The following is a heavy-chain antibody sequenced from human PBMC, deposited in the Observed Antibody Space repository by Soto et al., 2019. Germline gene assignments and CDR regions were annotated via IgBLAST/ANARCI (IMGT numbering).Heavy chain of an antibody. V-gene: IGHV3-7*01. CDR1: GFTFSSYW. J-gene: IGHJ4*02. D-gene: IGHD1-1*01. CDR2: INQDGSDY. CDR3: ARAGDGHHDFLDY. Sequence: DLEESGGGLVQPGGSLRLSCAASGFTFSSYWMNWVRQAPGKGLEWVANINQDGSDYNHVASVKGGFTISRDNAKNSLFLQMSALRVEETAVYYCARAGDGHHDFLDYWGQGILVSVSS.